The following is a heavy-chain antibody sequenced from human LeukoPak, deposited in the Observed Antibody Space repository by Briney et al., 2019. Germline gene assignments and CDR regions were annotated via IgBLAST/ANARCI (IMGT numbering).Heavy chain of an antibody. CDR3: ARGYYGSGSHCCHMDV. CDR1: VGSFSGYY. V-gene: IGHV4-34*01. Sequence: TETLFLTCAVYVGSFSGYYWSWIRQPPGKGLEWVGEINHSGSTNYNSSLKSRVTISVDTSKNQFSLKLSSVTAADTAVYYCARGYYGSGSHCCHMDVWGKGTTITVS. J-gene: IGHJ6*03. D-gene: IGHD3-10*01. CDR2: INHSGST.